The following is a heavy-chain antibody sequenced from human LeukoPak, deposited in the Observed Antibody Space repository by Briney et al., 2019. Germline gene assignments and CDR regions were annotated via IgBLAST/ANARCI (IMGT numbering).Heavy chain of an antibody. CDR1: GFTFSSYA. J-gene: IGHJ4*02. CDR3: AKDPRYCSSTSCY. D-gene: IGHD2-2*01. Sequence: PGRSLRLSCAASGFTFSSYAMSWVRQAPGKGLEWVSAISGSGGSTYYADSVKGRFTISRDNSKNTLYLQMNSLRAEDTAVYYCAKDPRYCSSTSCYWGQGTLVTVSS. CDR2: ISGSGGST. V-gene: IGHV3-23*01.